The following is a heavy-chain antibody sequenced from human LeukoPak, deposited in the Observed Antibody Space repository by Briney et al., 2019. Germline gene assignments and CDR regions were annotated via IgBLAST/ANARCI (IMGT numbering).Heavy chain of an antibody. Sequence: ASVKVSCKASGGTFSSYTISWVRQAPGRGLEWMGWIIPILGIANYAQKFQGRVTITADKSTSTAYMELSSLRSEDTAVYYCSSSHQVYYYYYGMDVWGQGTTVTVSS. D-gene: IGHD6-6*01. J-gene: IGHJ6*02. CDR1: GGTFSSYT. CDR3: SSSHQVYYYYYGMDV. V-gene: IGHV1-69*02. CDR2: IIPILGIA.